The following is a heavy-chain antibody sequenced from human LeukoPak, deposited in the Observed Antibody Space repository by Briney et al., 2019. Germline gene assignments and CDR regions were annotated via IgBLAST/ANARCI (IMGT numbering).Heavy chain of an antibody. V-gene: IGHV3-20*04. J-gene: IGHJ6*03. Sequence: GGSLRLSCTASGFKFDDYGMTWVRQAPGKGLEWVSGINWNGGSTGYADSVKGRFTISRDNAKNSLYLQMNSLRAEDTAVYYCAKEGPTVTTVDYYYYYMDVWGKGTTVTVSS. D-gene: IGHD4-17*01. CDR3: AKEGPTVTTVDYYYYYMDV. CDR1: GFKFDDYG. CDR2: INWNGGST.